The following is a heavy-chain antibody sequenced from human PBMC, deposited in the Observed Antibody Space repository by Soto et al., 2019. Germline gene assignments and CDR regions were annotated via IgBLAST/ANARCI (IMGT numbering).Heavy chain of an antibody. J-gene: IGHJ5*02. D-gene: IGHD3-3*01. V-gene: IGHV1-18*01. CDR3: ARDGIRFLEWTAWFDP. CDR2: ISAHNGNT. CDR1: GYTFNIYG. Sequence: ASVKVSCKASGYTFNIYGINWVRQAPGQGLQWMGWISAHNGNTKYAQKVQGRVTLTTDASTSTAYMELRDLRSDDTAIYYCARDGIRFLEWTAWFDPWGQGTLVTVSS.